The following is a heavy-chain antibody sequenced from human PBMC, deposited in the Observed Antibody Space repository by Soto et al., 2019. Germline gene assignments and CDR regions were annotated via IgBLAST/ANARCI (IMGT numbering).Heavy chain of an antibody. D-gene: IGHD2-21*02. Sequence: EVQLVEFEGGLVQRGGSLRLSCAASGFTFNYYWMHWVRQAPGQGLVWVLHIHSDGSSTTYADSVKGRFTISRDNAKNTLYLQMNSLGAEDTAVYYCARGDKGGFDLWGQGTTVTVSS. V-gene: IGHV3-74*01. J-gene: IGHJ3*01. CDR1: GFTFNYYW. CDR2: IHSDGSST. CDR3: ARGDKGGFDL.